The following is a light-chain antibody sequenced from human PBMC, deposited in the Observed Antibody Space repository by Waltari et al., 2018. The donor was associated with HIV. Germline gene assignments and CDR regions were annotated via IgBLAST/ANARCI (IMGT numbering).Light chain of an antibody. J-gene: IGKJ2*01. Sequence: DIQMSQSPPSVSVAVVDTVTISCRASQDIGFRVNWYQQKPGRAPKLLISAASDLQSGVPSRFSGGGHGTHFTLTIIAPRPEDIAVYFCQQSYSLPYTFGQGTKLDI. CDR3: QQSYSLPYT. CDR1: QDIGFR. V-gene: IGKV1-39*01. CDR2: AAS.